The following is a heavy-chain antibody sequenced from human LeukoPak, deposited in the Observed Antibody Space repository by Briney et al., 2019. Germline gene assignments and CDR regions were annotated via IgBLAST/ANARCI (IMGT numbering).Heavy chain of an antibody. J-gene: IGHJ6*02. CDR3: ATSHSGYDSYYYYGMDV. V-gene: IGHV3-66*01. CDR1: GFTVSSNY. D-gene: IGHD5-12*01. Sequence: PGGSLRLSCAASGFTVSSNYMSWVRQAPGKGLEWVSVIYSGGSTYYADSVKGRFTISRDNSKNTLYLQMNSLRAEDTAVYYCATSHSGYDSYYYYGMDVWGQGTTVTVSS. CDR2: IYSGGST.